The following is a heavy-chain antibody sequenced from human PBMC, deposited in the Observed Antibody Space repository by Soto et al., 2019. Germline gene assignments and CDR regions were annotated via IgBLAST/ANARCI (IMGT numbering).Heavy chain of an antibody. D-gene: IGHD3-9*01. J-gene: IGHJ6*02. CDR1: GGSISSYY. V-gene: IGHV4-59*08. CDR2: IYYSGST. CDR3: ARNLSPYYEISTRGDYGMDV. Sequence: PSETLSLTCTVSGGSISSYYWSWIRQPPGKGLEWIGYIYYSGSTNYNPSLKSRVTISVDTSKNQFSLKLSSVTAADTAVYYCARNLSPYYEISTRGDYGMDVWGQGTTVTVS.